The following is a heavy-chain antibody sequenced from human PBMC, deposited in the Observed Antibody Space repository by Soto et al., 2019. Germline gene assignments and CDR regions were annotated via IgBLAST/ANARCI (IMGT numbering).Heavy chain of an antibody. CDR1: GGTFSSYA. J-gene: IGHJ5*02. Sequence: GASVKVSCKASGGTFSSYAISWVRQAPGQGFEWMGGIIPIFGTANYAQKFQGRVTITADESTSTAYMELSSLRAEDTAVYYCAKAHIVVVPAADNWFDPWGQGTLVTVSS. CDR2: IIPIFGTA. V-gene: IGHV1-69*13. CDR3: AKAHIVVVPAADNWFDP. D-gene: IGHD2-2*01.